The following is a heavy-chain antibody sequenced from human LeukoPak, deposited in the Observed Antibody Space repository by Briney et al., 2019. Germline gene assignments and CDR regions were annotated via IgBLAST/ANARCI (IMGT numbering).Heavy chain of an antibody. CDR3: ARGRSWCGCYYYYGMDV. D-gene: IGHD6-13*01. CDR1: GFTFSSYE. CDR2: ISSSGSTI. Sequence: PGGSLRLSCAASGFTFSSYEMNWVRQAPGKGLEWVSYISSSGSTIYYADSVKGRFTISRDNAKKSLYLQMNSLRAEDTAVYYCARGRSWCGCYYYYGMDVWGEGTTVTVSS. V-gene: IGHV3-48*03. J-gene: IGHJ6*04.